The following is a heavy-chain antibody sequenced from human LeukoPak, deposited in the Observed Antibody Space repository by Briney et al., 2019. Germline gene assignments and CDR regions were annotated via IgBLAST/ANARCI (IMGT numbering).Heavy chain of an antibody. CDR2: IIPIFGTA. CDR3: ARAGGDGYSPFDY. Sequence: GASVKVSCKASGGTFSSYAISWVRQAPGQGLEWMGGIIPIFGTANYAQKFQGRVTITTDESTSTAYMGLSSLRSEDTAVYYCARAGGDGYSPFDYWGQGTLVTVSS. J-gene: IGHJ4*02. D-gene: IGHD5-24*01. CDR1: GGTFSSYA. V-gene: IGHV1-69*05.